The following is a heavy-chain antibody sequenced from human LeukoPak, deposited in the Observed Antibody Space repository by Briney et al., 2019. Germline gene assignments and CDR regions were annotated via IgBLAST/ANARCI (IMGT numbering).Heavy chain of an antibody. D-gene: IGHD3-10*01. CDR1: GDSVSGSPAV. J-gene: IGHJ4*02. CDR2: AYYRSKWFI. V-gene: IGHV6-1*01. Sequence: SQTLSLTFAISGDSVSGSPAVWNWLRQSPSRGLEWLGRAYYRSKWFIDYALSVKGLITITPDTSKNQFSLQLNSVTAEDTAVYYCARGAVRGGTNFDYWGQGTLVTVSS. CDR3: ARGAVRGGTNFDY.